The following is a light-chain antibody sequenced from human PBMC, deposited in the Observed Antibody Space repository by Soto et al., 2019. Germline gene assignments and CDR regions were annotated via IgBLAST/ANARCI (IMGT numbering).Light chain of an antibody. Sequence: ETVLTQSPGTLYFSPGERATLSCRASQSVGNSHVAWYQQRRGLPPRLLIYGASNRATGIPDRFSGSGSGADFTLTISRLETEDFAVFYCQQYGTSEIIFGQGTRLEIK. CDR2: GAS. CDR1: QSVGNSH. V-gene: IGKV3-20*01. CDR3: QQYGTSEII. J-gene: IGKJ5*01.